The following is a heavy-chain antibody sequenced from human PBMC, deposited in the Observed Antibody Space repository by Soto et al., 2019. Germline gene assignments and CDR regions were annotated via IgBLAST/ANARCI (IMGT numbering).Heavy chain of an antibody. CDR2: IKSKTDGGTT. D-gene: IGHD6-13*01. CDR3: TTGGIAAAGTLGFPYDDY. V-gene: IGHV3-15*01. Sequence: EVQLVESGGGLVKPGGSLRLSCAASGFTFSNAWMSWVRQAPGKGLEWVGRIKSKTDGGTTDYAAPVKGRFTISRDDSKNTLYLQMNSLKTEDTAVYYCTTGGIAAAGTLGFPYDDYWGQGTLVTVSS. J-gene: IGHJ4*02. CDR1: GFTFSNAW.